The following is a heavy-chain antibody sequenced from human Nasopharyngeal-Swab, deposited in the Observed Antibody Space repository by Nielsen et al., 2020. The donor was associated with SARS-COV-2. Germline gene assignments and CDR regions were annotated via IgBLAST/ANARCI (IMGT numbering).Heavy chain of an antibody. Sequence: VRQAPGKGLEWVSIIYSGGSTYYSDSVKGRFTISRHNSKNTLYLQMNSLRVEDTAVYYCARQSYYYDSSGYFCYWGQGTLVTVSS. CDR3: ARQSYYYDSSGYFCY. CDR2: IYSGGST. D-gene: IGHD3-22*01. J-gene: IGHJ4*02. V-gene: IGHV3-53*04.